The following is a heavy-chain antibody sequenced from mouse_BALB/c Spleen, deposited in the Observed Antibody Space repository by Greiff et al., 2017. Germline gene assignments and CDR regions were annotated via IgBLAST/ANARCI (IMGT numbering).Heavy chain of an antibody. CDR2: ISNLAYSI. V-gene: IGHV5-15*02. J-gene: IGHJ2*01. Sequence: EVQLVESGGGLVQPGGSRKLSCAASGFTFSDYGMAWVRQAPGKGPEWVAFISNLAYSIYYADTVTGRFTISRENATNTLYLEMSSLRSEDTAMYYCARNGNYVFDYWGQGTTLTVSS. CDR1: GFTFSDYG. CDR3: ARNGNYVFDY. D-gene: IGHD2-1*01.